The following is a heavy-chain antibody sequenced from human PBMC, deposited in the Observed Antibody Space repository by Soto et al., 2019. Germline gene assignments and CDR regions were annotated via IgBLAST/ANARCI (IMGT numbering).Heavy chain of an antibody. J-gene: IGHJ3*02. Sequence: GGSLRLSCAASGFTFSSYRMNWVRQATGKGLEWVSSISSSSSYIYYADSVKGRFTISRDNAKNSLYLQMNSLRAEDAAVYYCARATWEGAFDIWGQGTMVTVSS. D-gene: IGHD1-26*01. CDR1: GFTFSSYR. V-gene: IGHV3-21*01. CDR3: ARATWEGAFDI. CDR2: ISSSSSYI.